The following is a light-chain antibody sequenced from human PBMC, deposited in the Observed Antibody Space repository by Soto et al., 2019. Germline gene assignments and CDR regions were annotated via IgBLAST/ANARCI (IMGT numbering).Light chain of an antibody. Sequence: QSALTQPASVSGSPGQSIAISCTGSSSDVGGYNYVSWYQQHSGKDPKLIIYDVTNRPSGVSNRFSGSKSGNTASLTISGVQAEDEAAYYCSSYTSSSTVIFGGGPKLTVL. CDR2: DVT. J-gene: IGLJ2*01. CDR3: SSYTSSSTVI. V-gene: IGLV2-14*01. CDR1: SSDVGGYNY.